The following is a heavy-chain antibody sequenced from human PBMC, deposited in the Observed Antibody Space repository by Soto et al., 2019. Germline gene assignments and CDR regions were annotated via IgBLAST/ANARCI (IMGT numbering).Heavy chain of an antibody. J-gene: IGHJ5*02. Sequence: GPTLVNPTQTLTLTCTFSGFSLSTSGMCVSWIRQPPGKALEWLARIDWDDDKYYSTSLETRLTISKDTSKNQVVLTMTNVDPVDTATYFCARIHCSTNSCYPGPWGQGTLVTVSS. CDR3: ARIHCSTNSCYPGP. CDR1: GFSLSTSGMC. CDR2: IDWDDDK. V-gene: IGHV2-70*11. D-gene: IGHD2-2*01.